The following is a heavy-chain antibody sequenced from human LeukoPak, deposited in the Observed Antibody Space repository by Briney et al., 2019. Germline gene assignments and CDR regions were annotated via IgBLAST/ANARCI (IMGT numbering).Heavy chain of an antibody. D-gene: IGHD2-2*01. V-gene: IGHV1-69*04. CDR1: GGTFSSYA. CDR2: IIPILGIA. CDR3: ARFMYCSSTSCSTAFDY. J-gene: IGHJ4*02. Sequence: SVKVSCKASGGTFSSYAISWVRQAPGQGLEWMGRIIPILGIANYAQKFQGRVTITADKSTSTAYMELSSLRSDDTAVYYCARFMYCSSTSCSTAFDYWGQGTLVTVSS.